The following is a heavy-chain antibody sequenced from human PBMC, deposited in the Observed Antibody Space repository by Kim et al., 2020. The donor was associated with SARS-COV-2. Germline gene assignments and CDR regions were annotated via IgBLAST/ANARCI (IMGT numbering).Heavy chain of an antibody. CDR3: ARHGYYGSGSYYTFDY. Sequence: LRRRVTVSVDTSKNQFSLKLSSVTAADTAVYYCARHGYYGSGSYYTFDYWGQGTLVTVSS. J-gene: IGHJ4*02. D-gene: IGHD3-10*01. V-gene: IGHV4-39*01.